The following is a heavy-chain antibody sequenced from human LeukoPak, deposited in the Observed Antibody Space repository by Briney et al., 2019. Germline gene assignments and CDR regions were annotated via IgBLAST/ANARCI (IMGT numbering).Heavy chain of an antibody. CDR3: ARGDSSGYYEDY. Sequence: SETLSLTCTVSGGSISSGSYYWSWIRQPAGKGLEWIGRIHTSGSTNYNPSLKSRVTISVDTSKNQFSLKLSSVTAADTAVYYCARGDSSGYYEDYWGQGTLVTVSS. CDR2: IHTSGST. J-gene: IGHJ4*02. V-gene: IGHV4-61*02. D-gene: IGHD3-22*01. CDR1: GGSISSGSYY.